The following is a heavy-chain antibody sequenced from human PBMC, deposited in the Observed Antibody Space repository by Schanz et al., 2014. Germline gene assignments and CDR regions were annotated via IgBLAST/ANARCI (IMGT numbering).Heavy chain of an antibody. D-gene: IGHD1-1*01. V-gene: IGHV4-61*02. J-gene: IGHJ2*01. CDR1: GGSIRSGTYY. Sequence: QVQLQESGPGLVKPSQTLSLTCTVSGGSIRSGTYYWSWIRQPAGKALEWVGRVFPNGITNYNPSLKRRVPIPRDPSKTHFALTVPSLTAADTAVYYCARDTTWRLDLWGRGTLVTVSS. CDR2: VFPNGIT. CDR3: ARDTTWRLDL.